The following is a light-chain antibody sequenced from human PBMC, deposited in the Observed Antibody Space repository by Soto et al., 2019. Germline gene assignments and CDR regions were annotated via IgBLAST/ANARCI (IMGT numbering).Light chain of an antibody. CDR2: EVN. Sequence: QSVLTQPPSASGSPGQSVTISCTGTSGDVGAYKYVSWYQQHPGKAPKLMIYEVNKRPSGVPDRFSGSKSGSSASLTVSGLQAEDEADYYCSSFAGSNLIFGGGTQLTV. CDR3: SSFAGSNLI. CDR1: SGDVGAYKY. J-gene: IGLJ2*01. V-gene: IGLV2-8*01.